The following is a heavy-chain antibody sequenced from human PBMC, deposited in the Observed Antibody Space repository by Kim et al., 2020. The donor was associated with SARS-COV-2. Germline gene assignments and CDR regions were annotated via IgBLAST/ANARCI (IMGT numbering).Heavy chain of an antibody. D-gene: IGHD2-2*01. CDR3: ARGVGFCSSTSCQSPHFDY. Sequence: SRVTISVDTSKNQYSLKLSSVTAADTAVYYCARGVGFCSSTSCQSPHFDYWGQGTLVTVSS. V-gene: IGHV4-34*01. J-gene: IGHJ4*02.